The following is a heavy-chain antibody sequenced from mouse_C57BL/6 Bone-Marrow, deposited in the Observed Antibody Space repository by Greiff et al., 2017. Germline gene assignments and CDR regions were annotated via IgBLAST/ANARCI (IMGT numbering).Heavy chain of an antibody. CDR1: GFNIQDYY. CDR2: LDPEDGET. Sequence: VQLKQSGAELVKPGASVTLSCTASGFNIQDYYMHWVKQRTEQGLEWLGRLDPEDGETTYAPTFQGKATITADTSSNTAYLQLSSLTSEDTAVYYCARRTTVDAMDYWGQGTSVTVSS. CDR3: ARRTTVDAMDY. J-gene: IGHJ4*01. D-gene: IGHD1-1*01. V-gene: IGHV14-2*01.